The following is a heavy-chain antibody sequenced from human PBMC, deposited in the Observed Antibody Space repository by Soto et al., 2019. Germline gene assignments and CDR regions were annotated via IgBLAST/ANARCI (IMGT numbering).Heavy chain of an antibody. Sequence: PGGSLRLSCAASGFTFSSYWMHWVRQAPGKGLVWVSRINSDGSSTSYADSVKGRFTISRDNAKNTLYLQMNSLRAEDTAVYYCAKEGVVYSYYYYYMDVWGKGTTVTVSS. CDR1: GFTFSSYW. CDR3: AKEGVVYSYYYYYMDV. J-gene: IGHJ6*03. CDR2: INSDGSST. D-gene: IGHD1-26*01. V-gene: IGHV3-74*01.